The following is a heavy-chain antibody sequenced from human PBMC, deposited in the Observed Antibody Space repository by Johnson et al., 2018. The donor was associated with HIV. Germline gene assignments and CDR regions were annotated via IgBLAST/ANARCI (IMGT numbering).Heavy chain of an antibody. CDR3: ARGSYGYGDAFDI. CDR1: GFTFSSYD. D-gene: IGHD5-18*01. Sequence: EVQVLESGGGLVQPGGSLRLSCAASGFTFSSYDMHWVRQATGTGLEWVSAIGTAGDTYYPGSVKGRFTISRENAKNSLYLQMNSLRAGDTAVYYCARGSYGYGDAFDIWGQGTMVTVSS. J-gene: IGHJ3*02. CDR2: IGTAGDT. V-gene: IGHV3-13*01.